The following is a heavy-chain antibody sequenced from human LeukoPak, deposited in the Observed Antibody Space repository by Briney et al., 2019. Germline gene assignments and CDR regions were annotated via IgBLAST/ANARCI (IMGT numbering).Heavy chain of an antibody. V-gene: IGHV4-34*01. Sequence: SETLSLTCAVYGGSFSGYYWSWIRQPPGKGLEWIGEIKHSGSTNYNPSLKSRVTISVDTSKNQFSLKLSSVTAADTAVYYCARGGLYYYMDVWGKGTTVTVSS. CDR3: ARGGLYYYMDV. D-gene: IGHD3-22*01. CDR1: GGSFSGYY. CDR2: IKHSGST. J-gene: IGHJ6*03.